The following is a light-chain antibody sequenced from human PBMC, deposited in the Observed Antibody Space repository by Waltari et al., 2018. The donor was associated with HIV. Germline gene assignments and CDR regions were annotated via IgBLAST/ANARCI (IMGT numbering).Light chain of an antibody. J-gene: IGLJ1*01. Sequence: QSVLTQPPSVSGAPGQRVTISCTGSSSNIGAGYDVHWFQQLPGTAPKLLIYGNTNRPSGVPDRFSASNAGTSASLAITGLQAEDEADYYCQSYDSGLTAYVFGTGTKVTVL. CDR3: QSYDSGLTAYV. CDR2: GNT. V-gene: IGLV1-40*01. CDR1: SSNIGAGYD.